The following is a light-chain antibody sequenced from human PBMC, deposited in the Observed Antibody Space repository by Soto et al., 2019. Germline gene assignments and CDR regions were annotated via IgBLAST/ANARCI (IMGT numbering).Light chain of an antibody. V-gene: IGLV1-51*02. CDR1: RSNIETHS. Sequence: QSVLTQPPSVSAAPGQTVTISCSGTRSNIETHSVSWYQRLPGSAPKLLIYEDSVRPSGIPDRFSGSKSGTSATLGITVLQPGDEADYYCGAWDTSLSAGVFGGGTQLTVL. J-gene: IGLJ7*01. CDR3: GAWDTSLSAGV. CDR2: EDS.